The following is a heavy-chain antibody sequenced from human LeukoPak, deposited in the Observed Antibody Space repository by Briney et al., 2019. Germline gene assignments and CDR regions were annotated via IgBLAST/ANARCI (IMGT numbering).Heavy chain of an antibody. Sequence: PSETLSLTCAVYGGSFSGYYWSWIRQPPGKGLEWIGEINHSGSTNYNPSLKSRVTISVDTSKNQFSLKLSSVTAADTAVYYCARGGRGDFWSGYSPNDYWGQGTLVTVSS. CDR1: GGSFSGYY. CDR3: ARGGRGDFWSGYSPNDY. J-gene: IGHJ4*02. CDR2: INHSGST. D-gene: IGHD3-3*01. V-gene: IGHV4-34*01.